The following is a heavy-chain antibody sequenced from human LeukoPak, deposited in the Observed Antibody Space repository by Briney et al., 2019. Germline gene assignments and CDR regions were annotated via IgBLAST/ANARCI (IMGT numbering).Heavy chain of an antibody. CDR3: ARDQEGGAGSCYFDF. V-gene: IGHV3-7*01. D-gene: IGHD2-15*01. CDR1: GFTFRNYW. CDR2: IKEDGSEK. Sequence: GGSQRLSCAASGFTFRNYWMSWVRQAPGKGLEWVANIKEDGSEKYYVDSVKGRFVISRDNAKNSLYLQMDSLRVDDTAIYYCARDQEGGAGSCYFDFWGQGALVTVSS. J-gene: IGHJ4*02.